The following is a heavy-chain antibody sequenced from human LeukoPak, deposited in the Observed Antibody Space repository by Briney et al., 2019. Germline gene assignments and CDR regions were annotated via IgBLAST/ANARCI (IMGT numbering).Heavy chain of an antibody. J-gene: IGHJ4*02. CDR3: ARLSWGCSTASCYLTN. V-gene: IGHV4-59*11. CDR2: IYYTGTT. D-gene: IGHD2-2*01. CDR1: GGSLSGHY. Sequence: PSETLSLTCTVGGGSLSGHYWGWIRQPPGKGLELVGQIYYTGTTFYNPSLNSRVTITLDTSRIQFSLRLTSVVDAGKAVYYCARLSWGCSTASCYLTNWGQGALVTVSS.